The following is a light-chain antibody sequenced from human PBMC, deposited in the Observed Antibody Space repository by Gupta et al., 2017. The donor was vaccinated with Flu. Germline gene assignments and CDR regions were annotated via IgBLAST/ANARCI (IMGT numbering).Light chain of an antibody. CDR3: RQDENRPPST. CDR2: ATS. V-gene: IGKV1-33*01. CDR1: QDIEKY. J-gene: IGKJ2*01. Sequence: DIQVTQSPSSLSASVGDRLTITCQTSQDIEKYLNWYKLKPGKAPKLLIKATSNWQTGVTSRFSGRGSGEYVIFTSSGLQAEEVATYSCRQDENRPPSTFGQGTXVDI.